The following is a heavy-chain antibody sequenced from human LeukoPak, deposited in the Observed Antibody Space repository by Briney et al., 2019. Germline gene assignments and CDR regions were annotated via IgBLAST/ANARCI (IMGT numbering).Heavy chain of an antibody. Sequence: GGSLRLSCAASGFTFSSYAMHWVRQAPGKGLEWVAVISYDGSNKYYADSVKGRFTISRDNSKNTLYLQMNSLRAEDTAVYYCASTLTPYYDILTGYYHWGQGTLVTVSS. V-gene: IGHV3-30*04. CDR1: GFTFSSYA. D-gene: IGHD3-9*01. CDR3: ASTLTPYYDILTGYYH. CDR2: ISYDGSNK. J-gene: IGHJ4*02.